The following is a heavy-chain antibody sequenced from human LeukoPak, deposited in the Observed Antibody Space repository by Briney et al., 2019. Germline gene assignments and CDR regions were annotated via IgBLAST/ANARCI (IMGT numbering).Heavy chain of an antibody. Sequence: PSXTLSLTCTVSGGSISSGDYYWGWIRQPEGKGLEWIGYIYYSRSTYYHPSLNSRVTISVDTSKNQFSLKLSSVTAADTAVYYCARTYCSSTSCYTFDYWGQGTLVTVSS. V-gene: IGHV4-30-4*08. CDR1: GGSISSGDYY. CDR3: ARTYCSSTSCYTFDY. CDR2: IYYSRST. D-gene: IGHD2-2*02. J-gene: IGHJ4*02.